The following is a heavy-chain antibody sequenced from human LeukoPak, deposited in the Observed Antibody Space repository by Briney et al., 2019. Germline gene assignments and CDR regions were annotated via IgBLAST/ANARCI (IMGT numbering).Heavy chain of an antibody. CDR1: GLTFSSYW. V-gene: IGHV3-7*05. D-gene: IGHD6-19*01. Sequence: QTGGSLRLSCAASGLTFSSYWMSWVRQAPGKGLEWVANIKQDGSEKYYVDSVKGRFTISRDNAKNSLYLQINSLRAEDTAVYYCARMSGWSPEYFQHWGQGTLVTVSS. CDR3: ARMSGWSPEYFQH. J-gene: IGHJ1*01. CDR2: IKQDGSEK.